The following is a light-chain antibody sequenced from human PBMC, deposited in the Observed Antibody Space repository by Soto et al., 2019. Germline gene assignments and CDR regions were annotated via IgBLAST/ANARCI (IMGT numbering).Light chain of an antibody. J-gene: IGKJ3*01. CDR1: QSVSVNS. Sequence: EIVLTQSPGTLSLSPGERATLSCRASQSVSVNSLAWYQQKGGQAPRLLIYAASTRATGDPDRFSGTGSGTDFALTISRLETDDSAVYYCQQYGGSPFTFGPGTKVDIK. CDR2: AAS. CDR3: QQYGGSPFT. V-gene: IGKV3-20*01.